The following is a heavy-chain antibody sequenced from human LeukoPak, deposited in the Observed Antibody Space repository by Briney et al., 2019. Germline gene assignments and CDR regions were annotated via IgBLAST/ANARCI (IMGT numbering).Heavy chain of an antibody. CDR1: GFTFSSYA. CDR3: AKGHYDSSGYNYFTY. J-gene: IGHJ4*02. Sequence: GGSLRLSCAASGFTFSSYAMSWVRQAPGKGLERVSVISNSGGSTHYADSVKGRFTISRDNSKNTLYLQMNSLRAEDTAVYYCAKGHYDSSGYNYFTYWGQGTLVSVSS. CDR2: ISNSGGST. V-gene: IGHV3-23*01. D-gene: IGHD3-22*01.